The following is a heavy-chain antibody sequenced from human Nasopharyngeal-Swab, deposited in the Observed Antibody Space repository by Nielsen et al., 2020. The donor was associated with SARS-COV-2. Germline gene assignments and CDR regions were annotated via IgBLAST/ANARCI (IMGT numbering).Heavy chain of an antibody. Sequence: ESLKISCAASGFTFSSYWMSWIRQPPGKGLEWIGYIYYSGSTNYNPSLKSRVTISVDTSKNQFSLKLSSVTAADTAVYYCARGRYSSSPGGYWGQGTLVTVSS. CDR2: IYYSGST. D-gene: IGHD6-13*01. J-gene: IGHJ4*02. CDR3: ARGRYSSSPGGY. V-gene: IGHV4-59*01. CDR1: GFTFSSYW.